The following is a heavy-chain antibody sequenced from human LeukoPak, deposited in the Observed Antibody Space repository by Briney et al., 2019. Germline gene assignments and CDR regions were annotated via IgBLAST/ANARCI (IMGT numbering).Heavy chain of an antibody. CDR2: INSDGSST. J-gene: IGHJ4*02. CDR3: ARDSFYSGWAFDY. CDR1: GFTFSSYW. D-gene: IGHD6-19*01. V-gene: IGHV3-74*01. Sequence: TGGSLRLSCAASGFTFSSYWMHWVRQAPGKGLVWVSRINSDGSSTSYADSVKGRFTISRDNAKNTLYLQMNSLRAEDTAAYYCARDSFYSGWAFDYWGQGTLVTVSS.